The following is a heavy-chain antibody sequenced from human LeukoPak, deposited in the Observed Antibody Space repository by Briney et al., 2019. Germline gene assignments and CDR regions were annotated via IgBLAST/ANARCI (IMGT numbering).Heavy chain of an antibody. V-gene: IGHV3-49*03. Sequence: GRSLRLSGTASGFTFGDYAMSWFRQAPGKGLEWVGFIRSKAYGGTTEYAASVKGRFTISRDDSKSIAYLQMNSLKTEDTAVYYCTRTYYYDSSGYINFDYWGQGTLVTVSS. CDR1: GFTFGDYA. CDR3: TRTYYYDSSGYINFDY. CDR2: IRSKAYGGTT. D-gene: IGHD3-22*01. J-gene: IGHJ4*02.